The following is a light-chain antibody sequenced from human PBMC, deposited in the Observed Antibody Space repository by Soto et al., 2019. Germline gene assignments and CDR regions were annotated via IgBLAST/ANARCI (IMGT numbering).Light chain of an antibody. CDR2: DNN. CDR1: SSSIGTHY. CDR3: GTWDTGLVWV. V-gene: IGLV1-51*01. J-gene: IGLJ3*02. Sequence: QSVLTQPPSVSAAPGQRVSISCSGSSSSIGTHYVAWYQQVPGTPPKLLIYDNNKWPSGTPDRFSGSKSGTSATLGITGLQTGDEADYYCGTWDTGLVWVFGGGTKVTV.